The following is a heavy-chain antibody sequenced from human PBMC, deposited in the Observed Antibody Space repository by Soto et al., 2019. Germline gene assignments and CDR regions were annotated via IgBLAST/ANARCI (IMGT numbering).Heavy chain of an antibody. D-gene: IGHD2-8*01. Sequence: ASVKVSCKASGYTFTGYYMHWVRQAPGQGLEWMGWINPNSGGTNYAQKFQGWVTMTRDTSISTAYMELSRLRSDDTAVYYCARDDGYCTNGVCYSWFDPWGQGTLVTVSS. CDR3: ARDDGYCTNGVCYSWFDP. V-gene: IGHV1-2*04. J-gene: IGHJ5*02. CDR2: INPNSGGT. CDR1: GYTFTGYY.